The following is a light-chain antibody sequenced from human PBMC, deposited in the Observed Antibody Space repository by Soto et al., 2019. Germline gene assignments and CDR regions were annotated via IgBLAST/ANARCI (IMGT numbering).Light chain of an antibody. CDR2: KAS. J-gene: IGKJ1*01. CDR1: QSSSSW. CDR3: QQYYRYPWT. Sequence: DIQMTQSPSTLSASVGDRVTITCRASQSSSSWLAWYQQKPGKAPKLLIYKASSLEGGVPSRFSGSGSGTEFTLTINSLQPDDFAAYYCQQYYRYPWTFGQGTKVEIK. V-gene: IGKV1-5*03.